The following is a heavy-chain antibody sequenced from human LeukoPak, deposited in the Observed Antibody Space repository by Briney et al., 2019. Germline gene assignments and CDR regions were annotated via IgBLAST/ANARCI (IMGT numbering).Heavy chain of an antibody. Sequence: PSETLYLTCAVYGESFSGYYWSWIRQPPGKGLEWMGEINHSESSNYSTSLESRVGRSVDTTKNQFTLKLSSVNGEDTAVYYGARGLGYSYGEGGSFDIWGQGTMVTVSS. CDR2: INHSESS. D-gene: IGHD5-18*01. J-gene: IGHJ3*02. V-gene: IGHV4-34*01. CDR3: ARGLGYSYGEGGSFDI. CDR1: GESFSGYY.